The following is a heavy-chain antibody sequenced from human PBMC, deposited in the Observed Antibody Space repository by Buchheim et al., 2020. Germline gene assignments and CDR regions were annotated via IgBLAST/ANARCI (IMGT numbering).Heavy chain of an antibody. Sequence: EVQLVESGGGLVQPGGSLRLSCAASGFTFSSYSMNWVRQAPGKGLEWVSYISSSSSTIYYADSVKGRFTISRDNAKTSLYLKMNSLRDEDTAVYYCARRDSSRGMDVWGQGTT. V-gene: IGHV3-48*02. J-gene: IGHJ6*02. CDR1: GFTFSSYS. D-gene: IGHD3-22*01. CDR2: ISSSSSTI. CDR3: ARRDSSRGMDV.